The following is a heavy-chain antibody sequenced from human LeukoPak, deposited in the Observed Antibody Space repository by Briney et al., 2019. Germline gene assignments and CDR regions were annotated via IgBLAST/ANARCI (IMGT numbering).Heavy chain of an antibody. V-gene: IGHV4-30-4*01. CDR2: ISYSGST. Sequence: SQTLSLTCTVSGGSISSGDYSCSWIRQPPGKGLEWIGYISYSGSTYYNPSLKSRITISVDTSKNQSSLKLSSVTAADTAVYYCARGKYSSAWSSLGYWGQGALVTVSS. J-gene: IGHJ4*02. CDR1: GGSISSGDYS. D-gene: IGHD6-19*01. CDR3: ARGKYSSAWSSLGY.